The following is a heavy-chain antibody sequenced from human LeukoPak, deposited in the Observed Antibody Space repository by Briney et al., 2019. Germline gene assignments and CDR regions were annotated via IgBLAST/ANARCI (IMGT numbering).Heavy chain of an antibody. CDR3: ARYTQGNGFDI. Sequence: GASVKVSCKASGYTSSSPDINWVRQAPGRGLEWLGWMNPRDDTGYAQKFQGRVTLTRDKSKNTAYMELSSLRSEDTAVYYCARYTQGNGFDIWGQGTMLTVST. J-gene: IGHJ3*02. CDR1: GYTSSSPD. D-gene: IGHD6-13*01. CDR2: MNPRDDT. V-gene: IGHV1-8*01.